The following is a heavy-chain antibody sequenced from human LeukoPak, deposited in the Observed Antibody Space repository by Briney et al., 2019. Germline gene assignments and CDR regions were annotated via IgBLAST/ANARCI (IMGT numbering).Heavy chain of an antibody. V-gene: IGHV4-39*01. D-gene: IGHD3-9*01. CDR1: GGSISSSSYY. CDR2: IYHSGST. Sequence: SSETLSLTCTVSGGSISSSSYYWGWIRQPPGKGLEWIGSIYHSGSTNYNPSLKSRVTISVDTSKNQFSLKLSSVTAADTAVYYCARHSSGYSDHDAFDIWGQGTMVTVSS. J-gene: IGHJ3*02. CDR3: ARHSSGYSDHDAFDI.